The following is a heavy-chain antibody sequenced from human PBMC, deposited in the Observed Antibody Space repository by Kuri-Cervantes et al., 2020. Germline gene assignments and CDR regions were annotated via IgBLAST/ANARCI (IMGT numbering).Heavy chain of an antibody. J-gene: IGHJ4*02. D-gene: IGHD2-2*01. CDR2: MSYDGSNK. V-gene: IGHV3-30-3*01. CDR1: GFTFSSYA. Sequence: GESLKISCAASGFTFSSYAMYWVRQAPGKGLEWVAIMSYDGSNKYYADSVKGRFTISRDNSKNTLYLQMNSLRAEDTAVYYCASGGVVPAALFVYWGQGTLVTDSS. CDR3: ASGGVVPAALFVY.